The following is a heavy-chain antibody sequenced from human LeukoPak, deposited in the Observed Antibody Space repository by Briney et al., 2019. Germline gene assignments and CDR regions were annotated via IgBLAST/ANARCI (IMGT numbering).Heavy chain of an antibody. D-gene: IGHD4-23*01. CDR3: AKVSTTVAGDY. CDR2: ITGDSTYI. Sequence: PGGSLRLSCAVSGFSFRTYSMNWVRQAPGKGLEWVSTITGDSTYIRYADSVRGRFTISRDNAKNSLYLQMNSLRVEDTAVYYCAKVSTTVAGDYWGQGTLVTVSS. V-gene: IGHV3-21*01. J-gene: IGHJ4*02. CDR1: GFSFRTYS.